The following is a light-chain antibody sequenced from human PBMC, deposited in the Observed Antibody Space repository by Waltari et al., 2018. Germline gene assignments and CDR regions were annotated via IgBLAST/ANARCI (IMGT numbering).Light chain of an antibody. Sequence: QLVLTQSPSVSASLGASVKLTCTLSSGHSSTVIAWLLQQPEKGPRYLMKVNSDGSHSKGDEIPDRFSGSSSGAERYLTISSLQSEDEADYYCQTGGHGTWVFGGGTKLTVL. CDR1: SGHSSTV. V-gene: IGLV4-69*01. CDR2: VNSDGSH. CDR3: QTGGHGTWV. J-gene: IGLJ3*02.